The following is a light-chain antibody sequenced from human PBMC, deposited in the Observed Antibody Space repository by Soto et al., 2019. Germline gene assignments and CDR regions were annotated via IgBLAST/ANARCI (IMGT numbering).Light chain of an antibody. CDR3: QKYNSAFHGT. J-gene: IGKJ1*01. V-gene: IGKV1-27*01. CDR1: QGISNY. Sequence: DIQMTQSPSSLSASVGDRVTITCRASQGISNYLAWYQQKPGKVPKLLIYAASTLQSGVPSRFSGSGSGTEFTLTISSLQPEDDATYYCQKYNSAFHGTFGQGTKVEIK. CDR2: AAS.